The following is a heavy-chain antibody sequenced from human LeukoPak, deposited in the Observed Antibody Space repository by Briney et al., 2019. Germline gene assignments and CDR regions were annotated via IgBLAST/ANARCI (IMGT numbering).Heavy chain of an antibody. J-gene: IGHJ4*02. Sequence: PSETLSLTCTVSGGSISSYYWSWIRQPPGKGLEWIGEINHSGSTNYNPSLKSRVTISVDTSKNQFSLKLSSVTAADTAVYYCASFAMGDFMSPLGYWGQGTLVTVSS. CDR3: ASFAMGDFMSPLGY. CDR1: GGSISSYY. V-gene: IGHV4-34*01. D-gene: IGHD3-16*01. CDR2: INHSGST.